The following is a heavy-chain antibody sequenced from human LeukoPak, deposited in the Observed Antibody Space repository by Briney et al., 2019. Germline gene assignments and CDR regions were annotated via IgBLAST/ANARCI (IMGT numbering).Heavy chain of an antibody. CDR2: INSDGSST. CDR3: ASQDYYDSSRDGAFDI. Sequence: PGGSLRLSCAASGFTFSSYWMHWVRQAPGNGLVWVSRINSDGSSTSYADSVKGRFTISRDNAKNTLYLQMNSLRAEDTAVYYCASQDYYDSSRDGAFDIWGQGTMVTVSS. CDR1: GFTFSSYW. V-gene: IGHV3-74*01. D-gene: IGHD3-22*01. J-gene: IGHJ3*02.